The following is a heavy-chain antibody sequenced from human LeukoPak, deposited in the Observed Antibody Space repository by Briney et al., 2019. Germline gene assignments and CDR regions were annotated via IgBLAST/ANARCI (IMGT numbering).Heavy chain of an antibody. Sequence: GGSLRLSCAASGFTVSSNYMSWVRQAPGKGLEWVSYISSSGNIRYYSDSVKGRFTSSRDNAKNSLFLQMNSLRAEDTAVYYCARRGEYYDVLSGSYNSYYFDYWGQGTLVTVSS. D-gene: IGHD3-9*01. CDR1: GFTVSSNY. CDR3: ARRGEYYDVLSGSYNSYYFDY. J-gene: IGHJ4*02. V-gene: IGHV3-11*01. CDR2: ISSSGNIR.